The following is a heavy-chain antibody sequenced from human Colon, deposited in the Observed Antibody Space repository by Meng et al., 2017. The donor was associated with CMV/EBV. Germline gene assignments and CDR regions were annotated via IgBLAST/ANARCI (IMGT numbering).Heavy chain of an antibody. CDR1: GASITSYY. V-gene: IGHV4-4*07. CDR2: VYISGNT. D-gene: IGHD3-10*01. J-gene: IGHJ4*02. CDR3: ARDSNLSGLAY. Sequence: VQLRESGPGLVKPSETLSLTCTVSGASITSYYWSWIRQPAGKGLEWIGRVYISGNTNYNPSLKSRVTMSIDTSKNQLSLNIRSVTAADTAVYYCARDSNLSGLAYWGQETLVTVSS.